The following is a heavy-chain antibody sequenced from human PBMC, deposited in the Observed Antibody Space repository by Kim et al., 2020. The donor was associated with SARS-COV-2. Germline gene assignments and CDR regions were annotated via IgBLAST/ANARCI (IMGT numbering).Heavy chain of an antibody. CDR2: IKEDGSEK. J-gene: IGHJ5*02. V-gene: IGHV3-7*03. CDR3: ARGVFHP. D-gene: IGHD6-13*01. Sequence: GGSLRLSCAASGFTFSSYAMSWVRQAPAKGLEWVANIKEDGSEKYYVDSVKGRFTISRDNAKNSLYLQMNSLRAEDTAVYYCARGVFHPWGQGTLVTVSS. CDR1: GFTFSSYA.